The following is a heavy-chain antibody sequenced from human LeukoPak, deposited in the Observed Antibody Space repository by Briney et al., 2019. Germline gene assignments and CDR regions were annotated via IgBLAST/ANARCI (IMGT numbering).Heavy chain of an antibody. J-gene: IGHJ4*02. D-gene: IGHD3-22*01. CDR1: GFTFSSYA. CDR3: AKDRNYYDSSGYLDY. Sequence: GGSLRLSCAASGFTFSSYAISWVRQAPGKGLEWVSAISGSGGSTYYADSVKGRFTISRDNSKNTLYPQMNGLRAEDTAVYYCAKDRNYYDSSGYLDYWGQGTLVTVSS. CDR2: ISGSGGST. V-gene: IGHV3-23*01.